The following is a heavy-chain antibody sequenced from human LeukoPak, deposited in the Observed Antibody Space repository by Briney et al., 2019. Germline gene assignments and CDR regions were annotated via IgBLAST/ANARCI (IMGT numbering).Heavy chain of an antibody. CDR1: GFTFNTYS. J-gene: IGHJ2*01. D-gene: IGHD2-2*01. V-gene: IGHV3-21*04. CDR2: ISTSSSYI. CDR3: ARDHCSSTSCYPGWYFDL. Sequence: GGSLRLSCAASGFTFNTYSMNWVRQASGKGLEWVSSISTSSSYIYYADSVKGRFTISRDNAKNSLYLQMNSLRAEDTAVYYCARDHCSSTSCYPGWYFDLWGRGTLVTVSS.